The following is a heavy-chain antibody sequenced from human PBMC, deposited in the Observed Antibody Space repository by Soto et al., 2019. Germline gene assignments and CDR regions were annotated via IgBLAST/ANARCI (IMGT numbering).Heavy chain of an antibody. V-gene: IGHV1-3*01. Sequence: ASVKVSCKASGYTFTDHAIHWVRQAPGQGLEWMGWINVGNGNTGYSRKFQGRVTNARDMSATTAYMEVTSLTSDDTAIYYCAREGAHFASLDLWGQGTLVTVSS. CDR3: AREGAHFASLDL. CDR2: INVGNGNT. J-gene: IGHJ4*02. CDR1: GYTFTDHA. D-gene: IGHD3-3*02.